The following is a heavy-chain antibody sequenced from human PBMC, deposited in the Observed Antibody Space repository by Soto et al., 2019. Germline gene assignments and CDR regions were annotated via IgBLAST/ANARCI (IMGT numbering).Heavy chain of an antibody. CDR1: GGSFSGYY. CDR3: ARSYYYDSSGYY. Sequence: SETLSLTCAVYGGSFSGYYWSWIRQPPGKGLEWIGEINHSGSTNYNPSLKSRVTISVDTSKNQFSLKLSSVTAADTAVYYCARSYYYDSSGYYWGQGTLVTVSS. D-gene: IGHD3-22*01. V-gene: IGHV4-34*01. J-gene: IGHJ4*02. CDR2: INHSGST.